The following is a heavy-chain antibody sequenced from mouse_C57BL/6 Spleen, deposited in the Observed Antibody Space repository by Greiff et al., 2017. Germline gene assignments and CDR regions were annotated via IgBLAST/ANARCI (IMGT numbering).Heavy chain of an antibody. Sequence: QVQLQQPGAELVRPGSSVKLSCKASGYTFTSYWMDWVKQRPGQGLEWIGNIYPSDSETHYNQKFKDKATLTVDKSSSTAYMQLSSLTSEDSAVYYCARDSGYFDYWGKGTTLTVSS. J-gene: IGHJ2*01. CDR2: IYPSDSET. CDR1: GYTFTSYW. D-gene: IGHD3-2*02. V-gene: IGHV1-61*01. CDR3: ARDSGYFDY.